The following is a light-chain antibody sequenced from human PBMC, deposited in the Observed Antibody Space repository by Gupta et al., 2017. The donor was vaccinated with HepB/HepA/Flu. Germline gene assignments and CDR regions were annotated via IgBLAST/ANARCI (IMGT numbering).Light chain of an antibody. V-gene: IGKV3-20*01. CDR2: CAS. CDR3: RQHGHSYPYT. CDR1: QGVSCNS. J-gene: IGKJ4*01. Sequence: IVLPPSPGTLSLSPGERATLSCRASQGVSCNSLAWDQKKTGQAASLLITCASTRATGVPARIMSSRCVTDYTLIITRREPEDYSVYYCRQHGHSYPYTFGQGTKVEIK.